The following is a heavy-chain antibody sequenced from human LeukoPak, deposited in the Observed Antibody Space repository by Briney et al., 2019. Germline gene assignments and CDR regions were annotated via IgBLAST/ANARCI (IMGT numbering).Heavy chain of an antibody. CDR1: GGSISSYY. V-gene: IGHV4-59*12. CDR2: IYYSGST. J-gene: IGHJ5*02. Sequence: SETLSLTCTVSGGSISSYYWSWIRQPPGKGLEWIGYIYYSGSTNYNPSLKSRVTISVDTSKNQFSLKLSSVTAADTAVHYCARCQLPIRWFDPWGQGTLVTVSS. CDR3: ARCQLPIRWFDP. D-gene: IGHD2-2*01.